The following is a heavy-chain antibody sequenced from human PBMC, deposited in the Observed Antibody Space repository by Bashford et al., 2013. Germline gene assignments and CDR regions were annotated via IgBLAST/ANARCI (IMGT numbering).Heavy chain of an antibody. D-gene: IGHD1-1*01. V-gene: IGHV4-4*07. CDR2: IYSSGST. CDR1: GGSISSYY. CDR3: ARGGTTGTTPQPFYYYYGMDV. J-gene: IGHJ6*02. Sequence: SETLSLTCTVSGGSISSYYWSWIRQPAGKGLEWIGRIYSSGSTNYNPSLKSRVTMSVDTSKNQFSLNLSSVTAADTAVYYCARGGTTGTTPQPFYYYYGMDVWGQGTTVTVSS.